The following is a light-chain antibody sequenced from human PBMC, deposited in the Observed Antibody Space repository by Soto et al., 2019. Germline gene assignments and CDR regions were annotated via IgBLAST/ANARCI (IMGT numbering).Light chain of an antibody. Sequence: DVVMTQTPLSLSVAPVHPASISCKSSQILLHITGETFLFLYLKKPCQSPQLLIYEVSTRVSGVPDRFSGSGSGTDFTLEISRVETDDVGIYYCMQSTQLPPNFGQGTRLEIK. CDR2: EVS. CDR1: QILLHITGETF. CDR3: MQSTQLPPN. J-gene: IGKJ5*01. V-gene: IGKV2D-29*02.